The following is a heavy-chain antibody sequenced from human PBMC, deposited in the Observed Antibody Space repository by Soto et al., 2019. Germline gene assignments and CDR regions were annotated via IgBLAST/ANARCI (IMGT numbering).Heavy chain of an antibody. V-gene: IGHV3-53*01. CDR2: IHGGGNT. CDR3: AKDYLRWAQS. Sequence: PGGSLRLSCVASGFSVSANYMTWMRQAPGKGLEWVSVIHGGGNTYYADSVKGRFTISRDNSKNTLYLQMNSLRAEDTAVYYCAKDYLRWAQSWGQGTLVTVSS. CDR1: GFSVSANY. J-gene: IGHJ5*02. D-gene: IGHD1-26*01.